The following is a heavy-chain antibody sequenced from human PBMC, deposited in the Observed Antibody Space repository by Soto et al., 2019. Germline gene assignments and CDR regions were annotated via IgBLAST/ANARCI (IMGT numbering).Heavy chain of an antibody. CDR1: GGSISSYY. CDR3: ARWYGGSLDY. CDR2: IYYIGST. J-gene: IGHJ4*02. D-gene: IGHD4-17*01. V-gene: IGHV4-59*01. Sequence: SETLSLTCTVSGGSISSYYWSWIRQPPGKGLEWIGYIYYIGSTNYNPSLKSRVTISVDTSKNQFSLKLSSVTAADTAVYYCARWYGGSLDYWGQGILVTVS.